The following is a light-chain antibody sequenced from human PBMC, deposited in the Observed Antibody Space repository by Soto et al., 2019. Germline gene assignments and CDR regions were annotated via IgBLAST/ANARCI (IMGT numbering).Light chain of an antibody. CDR1: QTVRNN. CDR3: QQYTNWPPNT. Sequence: EFVLTQSPGTLSLSPGERATLSCRAIQTVRNNYLAWYQQKPGQAPRLLIYDASTRATGVPARFSGRGSGTEFTLTISSLQSEDFAVYYCQQYTNWPPNTFGQGTRLEIK. CDR2: DAS. J-gene: IGKJ5*01. V-gene: IGKV3-15*01.